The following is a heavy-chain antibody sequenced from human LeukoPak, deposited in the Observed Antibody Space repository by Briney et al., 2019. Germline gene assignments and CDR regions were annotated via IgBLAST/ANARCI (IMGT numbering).Heavy chain of an antibody. D-gene: IGHD1-14*01. CDR1: GFTFSSFW. J-gene: IGHJ4*02. Sequence: GGSLRLSCASSGFTFSSFWMSWVRQVPGKGLEWVATIKQDGSEKFYVDSVKGRFTISRDNSKNSLYLQMNSLRADDTAVYYCARWYGAFDHWGQGTRVTVSS. CDR3: ARWYGAFDH. V-gene: IGHV3-7*01. CDR2: IKQDGSEK.